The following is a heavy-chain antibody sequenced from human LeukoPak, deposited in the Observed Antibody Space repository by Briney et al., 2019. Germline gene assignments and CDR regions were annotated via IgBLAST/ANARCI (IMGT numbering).Heavy chain of an antibody. D-gene: IGHD3-10*01. CDR1: GFTFSGSA. CDR3: TRDLYGSGSYYNYFDY. J-gene: IGHJ4*02. CDR2: IRSKANSYAT. Sequence: GGSLRLSCAASGFTFSGSAMHWVRQASGKGLEWVSRIRSKANSYATAYAASVKGRFTISRDDSKNTAYLQMNSLKTEDTAVYYCTRDLYGSGSYYNYFDYWGQGTLVTVSS. V-gene: IGHV3-73*01.